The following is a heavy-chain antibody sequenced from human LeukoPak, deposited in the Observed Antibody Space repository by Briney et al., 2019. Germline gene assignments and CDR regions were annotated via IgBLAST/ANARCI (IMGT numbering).Heavy chain of an antibody. D-gene: IGHD4-23*01. V-gene: IGHV3-48*01. J-gene: IGHJ4*02. CDR3: AREGVTVVTRYLDY. CDR2: ITLSRTTI. CDR1: GFTFSNYN. Sequence: LSGGSLRLSCAASGFTFSNYNMNWVRQAPGKGLEWVAYITLSRTTIYYADSVKGRFTISRDNAKNSLYLQMNSLRAEDTAVYYCAREGVTVVTRYLDYWGQGTLVTVSS.